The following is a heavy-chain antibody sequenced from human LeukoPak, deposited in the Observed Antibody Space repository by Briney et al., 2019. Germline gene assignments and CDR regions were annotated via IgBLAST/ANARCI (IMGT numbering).Heavy chain of an antibody. CDR2: ISGSGGST. J-gene: IGHJ4*02. D-gene: IGHD3-10*01. V-gene: IGHV3-23*01. Sequence: GGSLRLSCAASGFTFSSYAMSWVRQAPGKGLEWVSAISGSGGSTYYADSVKGRFTISRDNSKNTLYLQMNSLRAEDTAVYYCAKDSAYYYGSGSXTXXWGQXXLVTX. CDR3: AKDSAYYYGSGSXTXX. CDR1: GFTFSSYA.